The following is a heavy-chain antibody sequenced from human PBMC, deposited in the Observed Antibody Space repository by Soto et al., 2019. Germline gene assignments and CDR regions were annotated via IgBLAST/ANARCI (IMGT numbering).Heavy chain of an antibody. D-gene: IGHD6-13*01. CDR2: ISSSSSYI. CDR3: ARDQGGRKQQLVNDY. Sequence: VQLVESGGGLVKPGGSLRLSCAASGFTFSSYSMNWVRQAPGKGLEWVSSISSSSSYIYYADSVKGRFTISRDNAKNSLYLQMNSLRAEDTAVYYCARDQGGRKQQLVNDYWGQGTLVTVSS. V-gene: IGHV3-21*01. J-gene: IGHJ4*02. CDR1: GFTFSSYS.